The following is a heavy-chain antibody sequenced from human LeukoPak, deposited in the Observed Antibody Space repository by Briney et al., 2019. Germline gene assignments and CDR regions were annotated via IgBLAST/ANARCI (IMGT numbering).Heavy chain of an antibody. CDR1: GYTFISYH. CDR2: INPSGGST. CDR3: ARDGCSSSSCQAGGNWFDP. V-gene: IGHV1-46*01. Sequence: ASVKVSCKASGYTFISYHMHWVRQAPGQGLEWMGIINPSGGSTSYAQKFQGRVTMTRDTSTSTVYMELSSLRPEDTAVYYCARDGCSSSSCQAGGNWFDPWGQGTLVTVSS. J-gene: IGHJ5*02. D-gene: IGHD2-2*01.